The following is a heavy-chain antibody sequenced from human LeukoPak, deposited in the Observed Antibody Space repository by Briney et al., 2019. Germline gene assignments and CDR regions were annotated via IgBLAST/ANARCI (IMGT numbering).Heavy chain of an antibody. CDR1: GFTFDDYA. Sequence: PGGSLRLSCAASGFTFDDYAMPWVRQAPGKGLEWVSGISWNSGSIGYADSVKGRFTISRDNAKNSLYLQMNSLRAEDTALYYCVPLQDSWFDPWGQGTLVTVSS. CDR3: VPLQDSWFDP. CDR2: ISWNSGSI. J-gene: IGHJ5*02. V-gene: IGHV3-9*01.